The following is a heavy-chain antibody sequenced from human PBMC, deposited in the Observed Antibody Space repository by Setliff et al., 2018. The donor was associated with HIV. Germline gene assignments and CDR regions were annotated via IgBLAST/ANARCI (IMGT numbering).Heavy chain of an antibody. J-gene: IGHJ6*03. D-gene: IGHD2-21*01. V-gene: IGHV4-61*09. CDR3: ARGHCGGESCYGFRRGSFYYYYYMDV. Sequence: PSETLSLTCTVSGGSTTTESYYWIWIRQAAGKGLEHIGHIYTGGSTNYNPSLKSRVVIAGDTSKNQFSLRLTSVTAADTAVYYCARGHCGGESCYGFRRGSFYYYYYMDVWGKGTTVTVSS. CDR2: IYTGGST. CDR1: GGSTTTESYY.